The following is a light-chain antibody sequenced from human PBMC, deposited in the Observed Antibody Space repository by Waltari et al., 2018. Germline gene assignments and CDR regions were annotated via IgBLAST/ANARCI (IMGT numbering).Light chain of an antibody. CDR1: QSVLCTSVNKHY. Sequence: DFVMTQTPDSLAVSLGECASIYCKSGQSVLCTSVNKHYLAWYQQKPGQPPKLLIYWASTRESGVPDRFSGSESGTDFTLTISSLRAEDVAVYYCHQYYTTPWTFGQGTKVEIK. CDR3: HQYYTTPWT. V-gene: IGKV4-1*01. J-gene: IGKJ1*01. CDR2: WAS.